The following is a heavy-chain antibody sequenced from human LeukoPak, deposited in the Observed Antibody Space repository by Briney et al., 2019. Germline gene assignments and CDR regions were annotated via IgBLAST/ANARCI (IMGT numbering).Heavy chain of an antibody. CDR3: AKDLYDFWSGYYPKYNWFDP. V-gene: IGHV3-30*02. J-gene: IGHJ5*02. CDR1: GFTFGSYG. CDR2: IRYDGSNK. Sequence: GGSLRLSCAASGFTFGSYGMHWVRQAPGKGLEWVAFIRYDGSNKYSADSVKGRFTISRDNSKNTLYLQMNSLRAEDTAVYYCAKDLYDFWSGYYPKYNWFDPWGQGTLVTVSS. D-gene: IGHD3-3*01.